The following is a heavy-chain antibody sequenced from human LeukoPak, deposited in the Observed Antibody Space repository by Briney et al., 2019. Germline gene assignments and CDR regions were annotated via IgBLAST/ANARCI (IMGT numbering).Heavy chain of an antibody. V-gene: IGHV1-18*01. CDR3: ARVYSTNYYGSGDRPFLFDY. J-gene: IGHJ4*02. D-gene: IGHD3-10*01. CDR1: GYTFTSYG. Sequence: ASVKVSCKASGYTFTSYGFSWVRQAPAQGLEWMGWISTYYGNTNYAQKLQDRVTMTTDTSTSTAYMELTSLRSDDTAVYYCARVYSTNYYGSGDRPFLFDYWGQGTVVTVSS. CDR2: ISTYYGNT.